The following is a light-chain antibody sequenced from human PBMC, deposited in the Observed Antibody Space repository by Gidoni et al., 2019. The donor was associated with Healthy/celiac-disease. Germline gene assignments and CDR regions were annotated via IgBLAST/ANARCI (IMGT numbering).Light chain of an antibody. CDR1: KLGDKS. V-gene: IGLV3-1*01. Sequence: YDLTHAPSVSVSPGQTATITCSGDKLGDKSASWYQQKPGQSPVLVIYQDNKRPSGIPERYSGSHSGNTATLTISGTQAMDEADYYCQAWDSSAADVVFGGGTKLTVL. CDR3: QAWDSSAADVV. CDR2: QDN. J-gene: IGLJ2*01.